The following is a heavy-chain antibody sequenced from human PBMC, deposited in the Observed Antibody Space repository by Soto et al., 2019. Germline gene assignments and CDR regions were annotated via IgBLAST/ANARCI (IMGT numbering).Heavy chain of an antibody. Sequence: SQTLSLTCAISGDSVSSNSAAWNWIRQSPSRGLEWLGRTYYRSKWYNDYAVSVKSRITINPDTSKNQFSLQLNSVTPEDTAVYYCARGSDSLRYFDWLLPPDAFDIWGQGTMVT. V-gene: IGHV6-1*01. CDR2: TYYRSKWYN. D-gene: IGHD3-9*01. J-gene: IGHJ3*02. CDR3: ARGSDSLRYFDWLLPPDAFDI. CDR1: GDSVSSNSAA.